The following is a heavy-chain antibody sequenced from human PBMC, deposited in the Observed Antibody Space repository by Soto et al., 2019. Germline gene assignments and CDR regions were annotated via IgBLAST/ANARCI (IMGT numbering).Heavy chain of an antibody. CDR2: ISWNSGSI. V-gene: IGHV3-9*01. J-gene: IGHJ3*02. Sequence: EVQLVESGGGLVQPGRSLRLSCAAPGFTIADYAMHWVRQPPGKGLAWLSGISWNSGSIGYADSVKGRFTISRDNAKYPLYLQMNILIPEETALYYCAKVGPLAVTGWAPGPYEIWGQGTMVTVSS. D-gene: IGHD2-21*02. CDR1: GFTIADYA. CDR3: AKVGPLAVTGWAPGPYEI.